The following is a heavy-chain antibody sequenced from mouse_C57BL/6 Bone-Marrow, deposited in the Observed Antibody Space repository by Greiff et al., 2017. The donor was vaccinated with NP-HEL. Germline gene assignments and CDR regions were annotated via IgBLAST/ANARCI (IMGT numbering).Heavy chain of an antibody. J-gene: IGHJ3*01. CDR1: GFTFSNYW. CDR2: IRLKSDNYAT. V-gene: IGHV6-3*01. Sequence: EVMLVESGGGLVQPGGSMKLSCVASGFTFSNYWMNWVRQSPEKGLEWVAQIRLKSDNYATHYAESVKGRFTISRDDSKSSVYLHMNNLTAEDTGIYYCTKPYYALIAYWGQGTLVTVSA. D-gene: IGHD2-10*01. CDR3: TKPYYALIAY.